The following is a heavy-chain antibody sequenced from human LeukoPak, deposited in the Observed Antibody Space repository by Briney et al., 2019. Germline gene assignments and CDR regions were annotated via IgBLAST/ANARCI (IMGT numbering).Heavy chain of an antibody. CDR3: AKDLTPVLLWFGELSAFDY. V-gene: IGHV3-30*18. Sequence: GGTLTLSCAASGFTFSSYGMHWVRQAPATGLERVAVITYDESNKYYADSVKGRFTISRDNSKNTLYLQMNSLRAEDTAVYYCAKDLTPVLLWFGELSAFDYWGQGTLVTVSS. D-gene: IGHD3-10*01. CDR1: GFTFSSYG. CDR2: ITYDESNK. J-gene: IGHJ4*02.